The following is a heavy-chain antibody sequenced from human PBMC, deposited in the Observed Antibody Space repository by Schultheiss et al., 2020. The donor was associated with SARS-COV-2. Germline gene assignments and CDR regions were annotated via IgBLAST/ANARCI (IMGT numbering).Heavy chain of an antibody. CDR3: AGTQITHFGVLLIAFDL. Sequence: SETLSLTCAVYGGSFSGYYWSWIRQPPGKGLEWIGEIYHSGSTNYNPSLKSRVTISVDKSKNQFSLQLSSVTPEDTAVYYCAGTQITHFGVLLIAFDLWGQGTMVTVSS. J-gene: IGHJ3*01. CDR1: GGSFSGYY. D-gene: IGHD3-3*01. CDR2: IYHSGST. V-gene: IGHV4-34*01.